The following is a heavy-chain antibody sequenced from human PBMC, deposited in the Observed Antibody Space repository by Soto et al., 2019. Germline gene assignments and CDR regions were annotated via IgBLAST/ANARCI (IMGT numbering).Heavy chain of an antibody. CDR2: IDPSDSYT. CDR3: ARYCRGGSCHDPFDY. Sequence: GESLKISCKGSGYSFTSYWISWVRQMPGKGLEWMGRIDPSDSYTNYSPSFQGHVTISADKSISTAYLQWSSLKASDTAMYYCARYCRGGSCHDPFDYWGQGTLVTVSS. D-gene: IGHD2-15*01. J-gene: IGHJ4*02. V-gene: IGHV5-10-1*01. CDR1: GYSFTSYW.